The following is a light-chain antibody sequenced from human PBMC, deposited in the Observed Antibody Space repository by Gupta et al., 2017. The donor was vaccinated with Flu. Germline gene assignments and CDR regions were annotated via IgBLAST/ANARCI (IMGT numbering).Light chain of an antibody. Sequence: DVVMTQLPLSLPVIFGQPASISCRTNQSLVHTDGSTYLNWFQQRPGHPPRRLFYQVSARDSGVPDRFSASGSDTDFTLKISGVEPEDIAIYYCMQGTQWPWTFGQGTKVEVK. V-gene: IGKV2-30*02. CDR2: QVS. J-gene: IGKJ1*01. CDR1: QSLVHTDGSTY. CDR3: MQGTQWPWT.